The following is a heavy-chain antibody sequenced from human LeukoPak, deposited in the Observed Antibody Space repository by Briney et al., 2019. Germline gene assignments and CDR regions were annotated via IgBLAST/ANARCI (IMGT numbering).Heavy chain of an antibody. Sequence: GGSLRLSCAASGFTFRSYAMSWVRQPPGKGLEWVSSISSSSSYIYYVDSVKGRFTISRDNAKNSLYLQMNSLRAEDTAVYYCARVHGYEYYFDYWGQGTLVTVSS. CDR1: GFTFRSYA. CDR2: ISSSSSYI. V-gene: IGHV3-21*01. J-gene: IGHJ4*02. D-gene: IGHD3-22*01. CDR3: ARVHGYEYYFDY.